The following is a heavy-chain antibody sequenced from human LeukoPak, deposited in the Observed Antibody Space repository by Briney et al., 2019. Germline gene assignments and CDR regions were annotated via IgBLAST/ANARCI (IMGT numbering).Heavy chain of an antibody. J-gene: IGHJ3*02. CDR3: ARHSGYSSGWYVTLDAFDI. CDR2: IYYSGST. D-gene: IGHD6-19*01. V-gene: IGHV4-39*01. Sequence: SETLSLTCTVSGGSISSGSYYWGWIRQPPGKGLEWIGSIYYSGSTYYNPSLKSRVTISVDTSKNQFSLKLSSVTAADTAVYYCARHSGYSSGWYVTLDAFDIWGQGTMVTASS. CDR1: GGSISSGSYY.